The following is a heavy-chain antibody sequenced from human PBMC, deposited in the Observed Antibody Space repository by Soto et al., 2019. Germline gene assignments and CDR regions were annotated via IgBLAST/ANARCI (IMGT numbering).Heavy chain of an antibody. CDR2: IIPIFGTA. CDR3: ARNTNWGRYYFDY. V-gene: IGHV1-69*13. D-gene: IGHD7-27*01. J-gene: IGHJ4*02. Sequence: ASVKVSCKASGGTFSSYAISWVRQAPGQGLEWMGGIIPIFGTANYAQKFQGRVTITADESTSTAYMELSSLRSEDTAVYYCARNTNWGRYYFDYWGQGTLVTVSS. CDR1: GGTFSSYA.